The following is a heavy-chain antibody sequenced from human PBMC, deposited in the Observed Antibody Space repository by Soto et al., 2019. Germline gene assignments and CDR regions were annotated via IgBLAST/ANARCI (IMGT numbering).Heavy chain of an antibody. V-gene: IGHV1-8*01. CDR1: GYSLTSYD. D-gene: IGHD3-16*02. CDR3: ARGIYDYIWGSYRTPLDY. CDR2: MNPNSGNT. Sequence: ASVKVSCKDSGYSLTSYDRKWVRQAKGQGLEWMGWMNPNSGNTGYAQKFQGRVTMTRNTSISTAYMELSSLRSEDTAVYYCARGIYDYIWGSYRTPLDYWGQGTLVTVSS. J-gene: IGHJ4*02.